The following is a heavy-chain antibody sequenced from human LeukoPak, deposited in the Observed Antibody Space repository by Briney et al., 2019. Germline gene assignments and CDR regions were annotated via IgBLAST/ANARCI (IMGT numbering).Heavy chain of an antibody. J-gene: IGHJ6*02. CDR2: IIPILGIA. D-gene: IGHD6-13*01. CDR3: AKTNGYSSSWYPRGLYYYGMDV. V-gene: IGHV1-69*04. CDR1: GGTFSSYA. Sequence: SVKVSCKASGGTFSSYAISWVRQAPGQGLEWMGRIIPILGIANYAQKFQGRVTITADKSTSTAYMELSSLRSEDTAVYYCAKTNGYSSSWYPRGLYYYGMDVRGQGTTVTVSS.